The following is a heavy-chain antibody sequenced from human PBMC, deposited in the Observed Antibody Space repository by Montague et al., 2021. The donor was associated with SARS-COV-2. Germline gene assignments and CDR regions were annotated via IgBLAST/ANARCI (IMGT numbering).Heavy chain of an antibody. Sequence: SETLSLTCTVSGDSISIYYWSWIRQPPGKGLEWIGYVYYSGSTNYNPSLKSRVTISVDTPTNQFSLELMSVTAADTAVYYCARGERGAWYNHYFDYWGQGALVTVSS. D-gene: IGHD6-19*01. CDR3: ARGERGAWYNHYFDY. CDR1: GDSISIYY. V-gene: IGHV4-59*13. J-gene: IGHJ4*02. CDR2: VYYSGST.